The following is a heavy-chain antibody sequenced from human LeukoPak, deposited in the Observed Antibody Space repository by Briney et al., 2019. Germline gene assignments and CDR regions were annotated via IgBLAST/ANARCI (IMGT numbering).Heavy chain of an antibody. D-gene: IGHD2-21*02. CDR2: IKHSGST. V-gene: IGHV4-34*01. J-gene: IGHJ6*02. CDR3: ARGLVTYYYYYGMDV. CDR1: GGSFSGYY. Sequence: SETLSLTCAVYGGSFSGYYWSWIRQPPGKGLEWIGEIKHSGSTNYNPSLKSRVTISVDTSKNQFSLKLSSVTAADTAVYYCARGLVTYYYYYGMDVWGQGTTVTVSS.